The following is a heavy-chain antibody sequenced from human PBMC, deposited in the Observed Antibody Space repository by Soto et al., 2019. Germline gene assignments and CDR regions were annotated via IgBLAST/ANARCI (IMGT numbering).Heavy chain of an antibody. J-gene: IGHJ5*02. Sequence: ASVKVSCKASGYTFTNYGISWVRQAPGQGLEWMGWISVYNGNTNYEEKLQGRVTMTTDTSTSTAYVELRSLRSADTAVYYCARDPGSGSYYGWFDPWGQGTLVTVS. D-gene: IGHD3-10*01. V-gene: IGHV1-18*01. CDR2: ISVYNGNT. CDR3: ARDPGSGSYYGWFDP. CDR1: GYTFTNYG.